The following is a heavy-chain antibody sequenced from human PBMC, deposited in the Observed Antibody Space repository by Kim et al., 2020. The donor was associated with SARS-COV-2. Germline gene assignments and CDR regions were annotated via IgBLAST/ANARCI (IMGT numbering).Heavy chain of an antibody. Sequence: SVKVSCKASGGTFSSYAISWVRQAPGQGLEWMGGIIPIFGTANYAQKFQGRVTITADESTSTAYMELSSLRSEDTAVYYCARERVAAAILYYYYHGMDVWGQGTTVTVSS. J-gene: IGHJ6*02. CDR2: IIPIFGTA. CDR1: GGTFSSYA. CDR3: ARERVAAAILYYYYHGMDV. V-gene: IGHV1-69*13. D-gene: IGHD2-2*02.